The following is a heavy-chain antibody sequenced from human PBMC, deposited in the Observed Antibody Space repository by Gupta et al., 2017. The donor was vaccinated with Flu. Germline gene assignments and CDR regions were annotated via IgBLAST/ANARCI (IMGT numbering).Heavy chain of an antibody. Sequence: TFSDYAMNCVRQAPGKGLEWVSTVDAGGDSTYYADSVMSRSTISRDNSKNKFYLQITSLTADDTAVYYCAKDRSGNPAIDYWGQGTRVTVSA. CDR1: TFSDYA. CDR2: VDAGGDST. J-gene: IGHJ4*02. CDR3: AKDRSGNPAIDY. V-gene: IGHV3-23*01. D-gene: IGHD6-13*01.